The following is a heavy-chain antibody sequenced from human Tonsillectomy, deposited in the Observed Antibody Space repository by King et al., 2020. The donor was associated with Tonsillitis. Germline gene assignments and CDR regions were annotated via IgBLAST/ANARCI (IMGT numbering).Heavy chain of an antibody. Sequence: VQLVESGGGLVQPGRSLRLSCAASGFTFDDYAMHWVRQAPGKGLEWVSGISWNSDNIDYADSVRGRFTISRDNVKNSLYLQMNSLRTEDTALYYCAKCRKQLRGLPSRFDYWGQGTLVTVSS. J-gene: IGHJ4*02. V-gene: IGHV3-9*01. CDR2: ISWNSDNI. CDR3: AKCRKQLRGLPSRFDY. D-gene: IGHD1-1*01. CDR1: GFTFDDYA.